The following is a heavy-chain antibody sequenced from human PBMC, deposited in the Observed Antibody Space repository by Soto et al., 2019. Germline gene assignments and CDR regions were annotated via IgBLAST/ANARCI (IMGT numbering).Heavy chain of an antibody. CDR1: GGTFSNYA. V-gene: IGHV1-69*06. Sequence: ASVKVSCKASGGTFSNYAISWVRQAPGQGLEWMGGIILPFGTANYAQKFQGRVAITADKSTSTAYMELSSLRSEDTAVYYCARAPGYLYYFDYWGQGTLVTVSS. CDR2: IILPFGTA. CDR3: ARAPGYLYYFDY. J-gene: IGHJ4*02. D-gene: IGHD3-9*01.